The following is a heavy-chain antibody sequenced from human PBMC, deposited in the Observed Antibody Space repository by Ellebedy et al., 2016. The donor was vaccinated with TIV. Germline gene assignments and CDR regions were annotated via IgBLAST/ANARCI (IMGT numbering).Heavy chain of an antibody. CDR1: GYTFSNYF. CDR2: INPSGGST. CDR3: AKGHYYDSSGYHNWFDP. D-gene: IGHD3-22*01. J-gene: IGHJ5*02. Sequence: AASVKVSCKASGYTFSNYFVHWVRQAPGQGLEWMGIINPSGGSTTYAQKLQGRLTMTEDTSTDTAYMELSSLRSEDTAVYYCAKGHYYDSSGYHNWFDPWGQGTLVTVSS. V-gene: IGHV1-46*03.